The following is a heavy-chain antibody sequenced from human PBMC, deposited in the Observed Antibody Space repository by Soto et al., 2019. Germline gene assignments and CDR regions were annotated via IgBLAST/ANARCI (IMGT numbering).Heavy chain of an antibody. Sequence: GGSLRLSCAASGFTFSSYAMSWVRQAPGKGLEWVSAISGSGGSTYYADSVKGRFTISRDKSKNTLYLQMNSLRAEDTAVYYCAKDRALWDLGEDWGQGTLVTVSS. D-gene: IGHD1-26*01. CDR3: AKDRALWDLGED. CDR2: ISGSGGST. J-gene: IGHJ1*01. CDR1: GFTFSSYA. V-gene: IGHV3-23*01.